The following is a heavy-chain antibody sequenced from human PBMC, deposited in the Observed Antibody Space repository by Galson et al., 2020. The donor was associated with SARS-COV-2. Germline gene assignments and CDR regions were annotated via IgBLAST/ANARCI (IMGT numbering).Heavy chain of an antibody. J-gene: IGHJ6*02. V-gene: IGHV1-24*01. CDR3: ATAPTVTTYSYIYPRKIYYYYGMDV. CDR2: FDPEDGET. CDR1: GYTLTELS. D-gene: IGHD4-17*01. Sequence: ASVKVSYKVSGYTLTELSMHWVRQAPGKGLEWMGGFDPEDGETIYAQKFQGRVTMTEDTSTDTAYMELSSLRSEDTAVYYCATAPTVTTYSYIYPRKIYYYYGMDVWGQGTTVTVSS.